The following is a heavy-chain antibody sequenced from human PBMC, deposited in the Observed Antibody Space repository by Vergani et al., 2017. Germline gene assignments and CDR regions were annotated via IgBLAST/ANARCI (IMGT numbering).Heavy chain of an antibody. J-gene: IGHJ4*02. Sequence: EVQLVESGGGLVQPGRPLRLSCAASGFTFDDYAMHWVRQAPGKGLEWVSGISWNSGSIGYADSVKGRFTISRDNAKNSLYLQMNSLRAEDTALYYCAKADYGDYYFDYWGQGTLVTVSS. V-gene: IGHV3-9*01. CDR3: AKADYGDYYFDY. CDR2: ISWNSGSI. CDR1: GFTFDDYA. D-gene: IGHD4-17*01.